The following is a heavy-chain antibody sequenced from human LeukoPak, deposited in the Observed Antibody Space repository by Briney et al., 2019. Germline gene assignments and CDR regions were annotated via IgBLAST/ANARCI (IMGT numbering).Heavy chain of an antibody. V-gene: IGHV4-34*01. Sequence: PSETLSLTCTISNGSIRGYYWSWIRQPPGKGLEWIGEINHSGSTNYNPSLKSRVTISVGTSKNQFSLKLSSVTAADTAVYYCARGGYDFWSGGNWFDPWGQGTLVTVSS. CDR1: NGSIRGYY. CDR3: ARGGYDFWSGGNWFDP. D-gene: IGHD3-3*01. J-gene: IGHJ5*02. CDR2: INHSGST.